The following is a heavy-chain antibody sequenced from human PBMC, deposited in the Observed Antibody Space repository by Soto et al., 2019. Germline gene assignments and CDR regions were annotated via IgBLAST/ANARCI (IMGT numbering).Heavy chain of an antibody. CDR2: INPSGGST. Sequence: GASVKVSCKASGYTFTSYYMHWVRQAPGQGLEWMGIINPSGGSTSYAQRFQGRVTVTTDTSTSTVYMELSSLRSDDTAVYYCSRDLSPYWGQGTLVTVSS. D-gene: IGHD3-16*02. CDR3: SRDLSPY. CDR1: GYTFTSYY. J-gene: IGHJ4*02. V-gene: IGHV1-46*03.